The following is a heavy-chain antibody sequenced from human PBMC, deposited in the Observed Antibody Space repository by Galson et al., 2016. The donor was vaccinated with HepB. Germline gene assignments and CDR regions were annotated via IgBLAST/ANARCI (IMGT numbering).Heavy chain of an antibody. CDR1: GFAFSAYN. V-gene: IGHV3-21*01. Sequence: SLRLSCAASGFAFSAYNMNWVRQTPGKGLEWVSSISSSSSDIFYADSLKGRVTISRDNAKNSLYLQMSNLRAEDTAVYYCARDRALRGCLGMDVWGQGTTVTVSS. CDR3: ARDRALRGCLGMDV. J-gene: IGHJ6*02. CDR2: ISSSSSDI.